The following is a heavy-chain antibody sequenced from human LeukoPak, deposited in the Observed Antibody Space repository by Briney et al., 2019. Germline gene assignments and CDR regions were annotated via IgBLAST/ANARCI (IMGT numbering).Heavy chain of an antibody. CDR1: AGSISTYY. J-gene: IGHJ4*02. D-gene: IGHD1-26*01. CDR2: IFYSGST. V-gene: IGHV4-59*01. CDR3: ARGYSANYGRIVY. Sequence: SETLSLTCTVSAGSISTYYWSWIRQPPGKGLEWIGYIFYSGSTKYNPSLKSRATISVDTSKKQFSLKLGSVTAADTAVYYCARGYSANYGRIVYWGQGTLVTVSS.